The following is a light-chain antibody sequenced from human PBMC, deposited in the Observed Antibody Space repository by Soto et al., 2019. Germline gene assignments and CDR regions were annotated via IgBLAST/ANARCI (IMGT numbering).Light chain of an antibody. CDR3: QQYDTSPRT. Sequence: EIVLTQSPGTLSLYRGERATLSCRASQTVNSIYFAWYQRKPGQARRLLIYGASNRATGIPDRFSGSGSGTDFTLTISRLEAEDFGVYYCQQYDTSPRTFGQGTKVEIK. CDR2: GAS. CDR1: QTVNSIY. V-gene: IGKV3-20*01. J-gene: IGKJ1*01.